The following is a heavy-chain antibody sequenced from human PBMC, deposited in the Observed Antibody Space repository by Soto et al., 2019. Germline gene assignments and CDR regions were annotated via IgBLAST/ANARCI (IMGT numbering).Heavy chain of an antibody. J-gene: IGHJ6*02. CDR1: GFTFSDYY. Sequence: QVQLVESGGGLVKPGGSLRLSCAASGFTFSDYYMSWIRQAPGKGLEWVSYISSSGSTIYYADSVKGRFTISRDNAKNSLYLQMNCLLAEVPAVYYCARVHSSYYYGMDVWGQGTTVTVSS. V-gene: IGHV3-11*04. CDR2: ISSSGSTI. CDR3: ARVHSSYYYGMDV. D-gene: IGHD5-18*01.